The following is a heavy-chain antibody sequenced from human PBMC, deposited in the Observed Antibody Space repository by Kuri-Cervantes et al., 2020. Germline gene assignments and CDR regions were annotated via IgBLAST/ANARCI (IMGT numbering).Heavy chain of an antibody. J-gene: IGHJ5*02. D-gene: IGHD6-13*01. CDR1: GYTFTGYY. CDR3: ARQVSSWYWFDP. Sequence: SVKVSCKASGYTFTGYYMHWVRQAPGQGLEWVGWMNPNSGNTGYAQKFQGRVTMTRNTSISTTYMELSGLRSEDTAVYYCARQVSSWYWFDPWGQGTLVTVSS. CDR2: MNPNSGNT. V-gene: IGHV1-8*02.